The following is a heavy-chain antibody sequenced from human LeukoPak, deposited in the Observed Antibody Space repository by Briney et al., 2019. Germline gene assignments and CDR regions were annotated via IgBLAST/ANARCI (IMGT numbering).Heavy chain of an antibody. Sequence: ASVKVSCKFSGYTLTELSMHWVRQAPGKGLEWMGGFDPEDGETIYAQKFQGRVTMTEDTSTDTAYMELGSLRSEDTAVYYCATDGAGSSGGYYKSAFDIWGQGTMVTVSS. CDR3: ATDGAGSSGGYYKSAFDI. V-gene: IGHV1-24*01. J-gene: IGHJ3*02. CDR2: FDPEDGET. CDR1: GYTLTELS. D-gene: IGHD3-10*01.